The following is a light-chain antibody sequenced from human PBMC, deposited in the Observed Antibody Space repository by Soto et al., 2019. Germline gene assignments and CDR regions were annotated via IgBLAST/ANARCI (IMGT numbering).Light chain of an antibody. Sequence: QSVLTQPPSASGTPGQRVTISCSGGSSNIGDNTVNWYQQLPGTAPKLLIYSNNQRPSGVPDRFSGSKSGTSASLAISGLQSEDEADYYCAAWDDSLFWVFDGGTKVTVL. CDR2: SNN. CDR1: SSNIGDNT. CDR3: AAWDDSLFWV. V-gene: IGLV1-44*01. J-gene: IGLJ3*02.